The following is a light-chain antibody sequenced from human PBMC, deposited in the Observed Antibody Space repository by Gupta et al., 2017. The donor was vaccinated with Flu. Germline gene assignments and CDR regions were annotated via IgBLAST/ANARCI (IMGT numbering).Light chain of an antibody. J-gene: IGKJ2*01. CDR2: MAS. V-gene: IGKV1-5*03. CDR3: QQYDTYSPT. Sequence: PSTLSASVGDRVSITCRASQSIRNWMAWYQQKPGKAPSLLIYMASTLESGVPERFSGSGSGTEFTLTISSLQPDDFATYYCQQYDTYSPTFGQGTRLEI. CDR1: QSIRNW.